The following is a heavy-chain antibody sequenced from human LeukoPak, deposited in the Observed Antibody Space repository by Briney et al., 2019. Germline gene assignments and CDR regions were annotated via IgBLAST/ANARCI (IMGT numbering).Heavy chain of an antibody. V-gene: IGHV3-21*01. Sequence: GGSLRLSCAASGFTFSSYSMNWVRQAPGKGLEWGSSISSSSYIYYADSVKGRFTISRDNAKNSLYLQMNSLRAEDTAVYYCARGDGSSSGLYWHYWGQGTLVTVSS. CDR3: ARGDGSSSGLYWHY. CDR2: ISSSSYI. CDR1: GFTFSSYS. D-gene: IGHD6-6*01. J-gene: IGHJ4*02.